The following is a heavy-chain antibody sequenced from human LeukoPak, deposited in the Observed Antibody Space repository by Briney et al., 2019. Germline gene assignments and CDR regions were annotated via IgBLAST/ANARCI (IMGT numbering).Heavy chain of an antibody. J-gene: IGHJ4*02. CDR1: GGSISSSDYY. CDR2: IYYSGST. CDR3: AEGYNPYYFDY. D-gene: IGHD1-14*01. V-gene: IGHV4-39*01. Sequence: SETLSLTCTVSGGSISSSDYYWGWIRQPPGKGLEWIGSIYYSGSTHYNPSLDPSLKSRVTTSVDTSKNQFSLKLSSVTAADTAVYYCAEGYNPYYFDYWGRGTLVTVSS.